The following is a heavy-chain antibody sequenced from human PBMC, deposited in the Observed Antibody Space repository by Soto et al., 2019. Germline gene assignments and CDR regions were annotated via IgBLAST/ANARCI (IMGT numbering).Heavy chain of an antibody. V-gene: IGHV4-31*03. CDR2: IYYSGST. D-gene: IGHD3-10*01. Sequence: PSVTLSRTGTVSAGSISSGGYYCSWIRQHPGKGLEWLGYIYYSGSTYYNPSLKSRVNISVDTSKNQFSLELSSVTAADTAVYYCARDIRFGLRSSMDVWGQGTTVAVSS. CDR3: ARDIRFGLRSSMDV. J-gene: IGHJ6*02. CDR1: AGSISSGGYY.